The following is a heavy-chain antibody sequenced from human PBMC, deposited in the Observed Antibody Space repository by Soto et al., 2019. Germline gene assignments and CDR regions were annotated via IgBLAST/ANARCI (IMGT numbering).Heavy chain of an antibody. CDR3: ARGTMVRGTLDPGISGPLDY. V-gene: IGHV3-13*01. CDR2: LGAGGDT. J-gene: IGHJ4*02. D-gene: IGHD3-10*01. CDR1: GFTVSNHD. Sequence: EVQLVESGGGLVQPGGSLRLACAVSGFTVSNHDMHRVRQVTGKGLEWVSTLGAGGDTYFPDSVKGRFTISRENAKNSLYLQMNSLRAGDTAVYYCARGTMVRGTLDPGISGPLDYWGQGTLVAVSS.